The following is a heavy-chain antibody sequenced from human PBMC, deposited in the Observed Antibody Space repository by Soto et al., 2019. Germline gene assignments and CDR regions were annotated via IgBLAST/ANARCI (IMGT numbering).Heavy chain of an antibody. V-gene: IGHV1-46*01. J-gene: IGHJ6*04. CDR1: GYTFTSYY. CDR3: ARELVQSVVVRLGYGMDV. CDR2: INPSCGST. D-gene: IGHD2-2*01. Sequence: GSSVKVSCKASGYTFTSYYIHWVRPAPVQGLEWMGIINPSCGSTSYAQKFQGRVTMTRDTSTSTVYMELSSLRSEDTAGYYGARELVQSVVVRLGYGMDVWGKGTTVTVSS.